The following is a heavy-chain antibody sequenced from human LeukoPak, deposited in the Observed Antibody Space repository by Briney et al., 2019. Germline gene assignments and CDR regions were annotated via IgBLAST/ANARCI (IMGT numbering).Heavy chain of an antibody. Sequence: GGSVRLSCAASGFTFDDYAMNWVRQAPGKGLEWVSGISWTSGSMGYADSVKGRFTISRDNSKSMVYLQMDRLRAEDTAVYYCARCKGGWSDHFYGMDVWGQGTTVTVSS. CDR3: ARCKGGWSDHFYGMDV. CDR2: ISWTSGSM. V-gene: IGHV3-9*01. J-gene: IGHJ6*02. CDR1: GFTFDDYA. D-gene: IGHD6-19*01.